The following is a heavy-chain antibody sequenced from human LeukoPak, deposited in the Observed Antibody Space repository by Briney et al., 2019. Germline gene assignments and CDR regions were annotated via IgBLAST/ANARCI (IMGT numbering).Heavy chain of an antibody. J-gene: IGHJ4*02. CDR1: GGSFSGYY. V-gene: IGHV4-34*01. CDR3: ARGGYSYVVDY. CDR2: INHSGST. D-gene: IGHD5-18*01. Sequence: SSETLSLTCAVYGGSFSGYYWSWIRQPPGKGLEWIGEINHSGSTNYNPSLKSRVTISVDTSKNKFSLKLSSVTAADTAVYYCARGGYSYVVDYWGQGTLVTVSS.